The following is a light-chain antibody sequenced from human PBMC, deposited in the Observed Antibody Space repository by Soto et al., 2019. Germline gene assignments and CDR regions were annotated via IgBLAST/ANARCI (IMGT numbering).Light chain of an antibody. V-gene: IGKV3-15*01. Sequence: EIVMTQSPATLSVSPGETATLSCRASQSVNSNLAWYQQKPGQAPRLLISDASTRAAGLPARFSGSGSGTEITLTITCLQSEDFAVYFCQQSNNWPKTFGQGTKVEIK. J-gene: IGKJ1*01. CDR2: DAS. CDR3: QQSNNWPKT. CDR1: QSVNSN.